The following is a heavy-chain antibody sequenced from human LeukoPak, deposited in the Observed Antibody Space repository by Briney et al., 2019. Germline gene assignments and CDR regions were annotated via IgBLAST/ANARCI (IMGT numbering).Heavy chain of an antibody. CDR3: AREMVRGHYFDY. CDR2: INPSVGST. CDR1: GHTFTSYY. V-gene: IGHV1-46*01. Sequence: ASVKVSCKASGHTFTSYYMYWVRQAPGQGLEWMGIINPSVGSTGYAQKFQGRVTMTRDTSTSTVYMELSSLRSEDTAVYYCAREMVRGHYFDYWGQGTLVTVSS. J-gene: IGHJ4*02. D-gene: IGHD3-10*01.